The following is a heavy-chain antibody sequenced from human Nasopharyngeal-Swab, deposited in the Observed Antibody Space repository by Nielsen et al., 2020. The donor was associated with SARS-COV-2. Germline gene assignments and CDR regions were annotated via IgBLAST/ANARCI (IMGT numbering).Heavy chain of an antibody. Sequence: RQAPGKGLEWIGSIYYSGSTYYNLSLKSRVTISVDTSKNQFSLKLSSVTAADTAVYYCARHLFTMIVVVISDAFDIWGQGTMVTVSS. CDR3: ARHLFTMIVVVISDAFDI. V-gene: IGHV4-39*01. CDR2: IYYSGST. D-gene: IGHD3-22*01. J-gene: IGHJ3*02.